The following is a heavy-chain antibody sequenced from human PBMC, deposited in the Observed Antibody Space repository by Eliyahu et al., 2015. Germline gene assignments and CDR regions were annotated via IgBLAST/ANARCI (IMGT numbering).Heavy chain of an antibody. CDR3: ARVRTHGDYVNWYFDL. CDR2: IYSGGST. CDR1: GFPVXSNY. J-gene: IGHJ2*01. D-gene: IGHD4-17*01. Sequence: EVQLVESGGGLVQPGGSLRLSCAXSGFPVXSNYMSWVRQAPGKGLEWVSVIYSGGSTYYADSVKGRFTISRDNSKNTLYLQMNSLRAEDTAVYYCARVRTHGDYVNWYFDLWGRGTLVTVSS. V-gene: IGHV3-66*01.